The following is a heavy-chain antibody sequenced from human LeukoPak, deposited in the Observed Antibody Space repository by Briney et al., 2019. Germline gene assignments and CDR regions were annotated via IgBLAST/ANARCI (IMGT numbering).Heavy chain of an antibody. CDR2: IYHSGST. CDR1: RGSITSGGSY. CDR3: ARWTSCGGYCHILDY. V-gene: IGHV4-30-2*01. J-gene: IGHJ4*02. D-gene: IGHD2-21*02. Sequence: SETLSLTCNVSRGSITSGGSYWTWIRQPRGKGLEWIGHIYHSGSTYYNPSLRSRVTISVDRFKNQFSLTVKSVTAADTAVYYCARWTSCGGYCHILDYWGQGILVTVSS.